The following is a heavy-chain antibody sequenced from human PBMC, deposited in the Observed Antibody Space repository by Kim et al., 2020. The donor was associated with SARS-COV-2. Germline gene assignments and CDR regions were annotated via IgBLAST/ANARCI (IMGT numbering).Heavy chain of an antibody. D-gene: IGHD3-10*01. CDR3: AKDSRASGSYYNY. J-gene: IGHJ4*02. CDR2: IYSGGGST. V-gene: IGHV3-23*03. CDR1: GFTFSSYA. Sequence: GGSLRHSCAASGFTFSSYAMSWVRQAPGEGLEWVSVIYSGGGSTYYADSMKGRFTISRDNSKNTLYLQMNSLRAEDTAVYYCAKDSRASGSYYNYWGQGTLVTVSS.